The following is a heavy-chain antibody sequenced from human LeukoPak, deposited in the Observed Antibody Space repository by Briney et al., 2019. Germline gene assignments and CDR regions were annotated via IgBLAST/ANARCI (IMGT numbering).Heavy chain of an antibody. CDR1: GYTFTDYY. J-gene: IGHJ4*02. CDR2: INPDSGGT. D-gene: IGHD1-1*01. CDR3: TRGWTH. V-gene: IGHV1-2*02. Sequence: ASVKISCKASGYTFTDYYIHWVRQAPGQGLEWMGWINPDSGGTNYAQKFQGRVTMTRDTSISTAYMELNGLRSEDTAVYYCTRGWTHWGQGTLVTVSS.